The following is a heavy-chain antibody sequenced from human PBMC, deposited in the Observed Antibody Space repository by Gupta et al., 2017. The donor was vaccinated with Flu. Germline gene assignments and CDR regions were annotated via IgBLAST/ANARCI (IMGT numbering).Heavy chain of an antibody. V-gene: IGHV4-59*01. D-gene: IGHD2-21*02. Sequence: SISKYYWSWIRQPPVKGLEWIGCIYYSGKTNDNPALKRRVNISLDTSQNHFALNLKYVSAEDTAVYYCPRGDTSSRRWLATWGQGTLVTVSS. CDR3: PRGDTSSRRWLAT. CDR1: SISKYY. J-gene: IGHJ5*02. CDR2: IYYSGKT.